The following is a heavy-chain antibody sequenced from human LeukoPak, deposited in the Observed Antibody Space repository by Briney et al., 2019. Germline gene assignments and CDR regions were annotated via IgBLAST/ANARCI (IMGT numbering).Heavy chain of an antibody. D-gene: IGHD2-15*01. CDR1: GFTFSRYW. Sequence: GGSLRLSCAASGFTFSRYWMSWVRQAPGKGLEWVANINQDGSVIYYVDSVKGRFTISRDNAKSSLSLQMNSLRVEDTAVYYCARIGYTSSSNDYWGQGTLVTVSS. CDR2: INQDGSVI. J-gene: IGHJ4*02. V-gene: IGHV3-7*01. CDR3: ARIGYTSSSNDY.